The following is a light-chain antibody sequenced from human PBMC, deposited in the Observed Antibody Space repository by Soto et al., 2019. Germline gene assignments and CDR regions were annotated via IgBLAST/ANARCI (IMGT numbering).Light chain of an antibody. CDR3: QQYYSTPWT. Sequence: DIVMTQSPDSLAVSLGERVTISCKSSQSILSSLNNKNYLAWYQQKPGQPPELLVYWASTRQSGVPDRLSGSGSGTDFTLTIISLQAEDVAVYFCQQYYSTPWTFGQGTKVEIK. CDR1: QSILSSLNNKNY. V-gene: IGKV4-1*01. J-gene: IGKJ1*01. CDR2: WAS.